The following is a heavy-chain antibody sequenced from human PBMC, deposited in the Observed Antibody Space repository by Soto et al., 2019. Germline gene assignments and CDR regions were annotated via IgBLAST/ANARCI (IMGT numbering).Heavy chain of an antibody. Sequence: QVQLVQSGAEVKKPGSSVKVSCKASGGTFSSYGISWVRQAPGQGLEWMGGIIPIFGTAKYAQKFQGRVTFTDDESTCTGCMALSRLRSGDTAVYYCARDTPRLKLGDYHFYGRDVWGQGTTVTVAS. D-gene: IGHD7-27*01. CDR1: GGTFSSYG. CDR2: IIPIFGTA. CDR3: ARDTPRLKLGDYHFYGRDV. J-gene: IGHJ6*02. V-gene: IGHV1-69*01.